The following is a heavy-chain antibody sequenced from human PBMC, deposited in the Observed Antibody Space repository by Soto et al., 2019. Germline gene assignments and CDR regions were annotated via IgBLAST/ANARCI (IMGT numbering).Heavy chain of an antibody. Sequence: VKLVESGGGLVQPGGSLRLSWAASGFSLSDFYMDWVRQAPGTGLELVGRTRNKANSFTTAYAASVKGRFTILRDDSKNSLYPQMNSLKTDDTAGYYGLRCAGEHQKLLCYDYCLYFYALGTTVTVSS. CDR3: LRCAGEHQKLLCYDYCLYF. D-gene: IGHD3-10*02. CDR2: TRNKANSFTT. V-gene: IGHV3-72*01. J-gene: IGHJ6*02. CDR1: GFSLSDFY.